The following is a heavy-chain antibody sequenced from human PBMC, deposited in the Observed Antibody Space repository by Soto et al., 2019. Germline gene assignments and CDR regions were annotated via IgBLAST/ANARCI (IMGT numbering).Heavy chain of an antibody. Sequence: QVQLQESGPGLVKPSQTLSLTCTVSGGSISSGSYYWSWIRQHPGKGLEWTGYIYYSGSTYYNPSLKSRVTIAVDTSKNQFSLKLSSVTAADTAVYYCARVAGYYGSGSLGFDPWGQGTLVTVSS. CDR1: GGSISSGSYY. J-gene: IGHJ5*02. CDR3: ARVAGYYGSGSLGFDP. CDR2: IYYSGST. V-gene: IGHV4-31*03. D-gene: IGHD3-10*01.